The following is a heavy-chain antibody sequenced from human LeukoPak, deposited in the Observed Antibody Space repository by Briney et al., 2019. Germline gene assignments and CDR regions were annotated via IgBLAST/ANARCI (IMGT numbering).Heavy chain of an antibody. CDR2: IIPILGIA. D-gene: IGHD1-26*01. CDR1: GGTFSSYA. V-gene: IGHV1-69*04. Sequence: ASVKVSCKASGGTFSSYAISWARQAPGQGLEWMGRIIPILGIANYAQKFQGRVTITADKSTSTAYMELSSLRSEDTAVYYCARDPRGIVGAHDDYWGQGTLVTVSS. J-gene: IGHJ4*02. CDR3: ARDPRGIVGAHDDY.